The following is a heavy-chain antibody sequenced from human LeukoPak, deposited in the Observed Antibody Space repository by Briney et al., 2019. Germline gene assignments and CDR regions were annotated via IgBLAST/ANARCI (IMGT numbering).Heavy chain of an antibody. CDR2: IYYSGST. CDR3: ARARAAVAGLTGVERLDYFDY. V-gene: IGHV4-59*01. Sequence: PSETLSLTCAVYGGSFSGYYWSWIRQPPGKGLEWIGYIYYSGSTNYNPSLKSRVTISVDTSKNQFSLKLSSVTAADTAVYYCARARAAVAGLTGVERLDYFDYWGQGTLVTVSS. D-gene: IGHD6-19*01. CDR1: GGSFSGYY. J-gene: IGHJ4*02.